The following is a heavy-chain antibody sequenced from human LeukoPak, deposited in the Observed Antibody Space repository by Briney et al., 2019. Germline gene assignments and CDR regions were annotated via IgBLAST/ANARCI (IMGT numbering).Heavy chain of an antibody. D-gene: IGHD3-10*01. J-gene: IGHJ4*02. V-gene: IGHV3-23*01. CDR3: AKERLWFGELFPDY. CDR2: IGGDGVRT. Sequence: PGGSLRLSCAASGFSFRDYAMSWVRQAPGKGLEWVSLIGGDGVRTYYADSVKGRFTISRDNSKNTLYLQMNSLRAEDTAVYYCAKERLWFGELFPDYWGQGTLVTVSS. CDR1: GFSFRDYA.